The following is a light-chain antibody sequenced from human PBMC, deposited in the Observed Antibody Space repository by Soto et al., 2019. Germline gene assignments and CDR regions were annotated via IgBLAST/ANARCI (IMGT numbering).Light chain of an antibody. CDR3: QQYYDTPYT. CDR1: QSVLYSSNNKNY. V-gene: IGKV4-1*01. J-gene: IGKJ2*01. Sequence: DIVMTQSPDSLAVSLGEGATINCKSSQSVLYSSNNKNYLAWYQQKPGQPPKLLIYWASTRESGVPDRFSGSGSGTDFTLTINSLQAEDVAVYFCQQYYDTPYTFGQGTKLEIK. CDR2: WAS.